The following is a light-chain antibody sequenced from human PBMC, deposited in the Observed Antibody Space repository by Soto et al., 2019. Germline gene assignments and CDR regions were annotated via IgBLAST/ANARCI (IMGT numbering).Light chain of an antibody. CDR3: SSYRSSSTDV. J-gene: IGLJ1*01. CDR1: SSDIGRYNY. V-gene: IGLV2-14*01. CDR2: EVS. Sequence: QSALPQPASVSGSPGQSITISCTGTSSDIGRYNYVSWYQQHPGRVPKLMIYEVSNRPSGVSDRFSGSKSGNTASLTISGLQAEDEADYYCSSYRSSSTDVFGTGTKLTVL.